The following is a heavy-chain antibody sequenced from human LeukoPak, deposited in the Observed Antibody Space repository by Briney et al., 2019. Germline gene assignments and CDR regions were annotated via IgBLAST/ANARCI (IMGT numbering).Heavy chain of an antibody. CDR1: GYSFTSYW. CDR2: IYPGDSDT. Sequence: GESLKISCKGSGYSFTSYWIGWVRQMPGKGLEWMGIIYPGDSDTRYSPSFQGQVTISADKSISTAYLQWSGLKASDTAMYYCARHYSSSWILFNYWGQGTLVTVSS. CDR3: ARHYSSSWILFNY. D-gene: IGHD6-13*01. J-gene: IGHJ4*02. V-gene: IGHV5-51*01.